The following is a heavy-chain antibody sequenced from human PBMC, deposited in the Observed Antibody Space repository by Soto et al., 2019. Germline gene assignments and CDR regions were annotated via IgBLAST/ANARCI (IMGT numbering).Heavy chain of an antibody. D-gene: IGHD1-1*01. V-gene: IGHV4-59*01. CDR2: IYYSGSS. CDR1: GASMKDYY. Sequence: SETLSLTCTFSGASMKDYYWSWIRQPPGRGMEWIGYIYYSGSSNHNPSLKSRVTMAVDTSKNQFSLKLNSVSAADTAVYYCARLVGNWYF. J-gene: IGHJ2*01. CDR3: ARLVGNWYF.